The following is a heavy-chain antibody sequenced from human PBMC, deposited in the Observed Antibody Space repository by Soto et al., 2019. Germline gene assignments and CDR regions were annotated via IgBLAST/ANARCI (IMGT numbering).Heavy chain of an antibody. Sequence: QVRLVQSGAEVKKPGASVKVSCKASGYTFTSYAMHWVRQAPGHRLEWMGWINAGNGNTKYSQKFQGRVTITRDTSASTAYMELSSLRSEDTAVYYCARNGGHGPFHFKDWGQGTLVTVSS. J-gene: IGHJ4*02. CDR1: GYTFTSYA. D-gene: IGHD3-16*01. V-gene: IGHV1-3*01. CDR3: ARNGGHGPFHFKD. CDR2: INAGNGNT.